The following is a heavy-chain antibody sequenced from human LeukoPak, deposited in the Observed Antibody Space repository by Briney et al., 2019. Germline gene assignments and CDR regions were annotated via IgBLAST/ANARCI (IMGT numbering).Heavy chain of an antibody. CDR3: AREGDCTNGVCSDAFDI. Sequence: PSETLSLTCTVSGGSISSYYWSWIRQPPGKGLELIGYIYYSGSTNYNPSLESRVTISVDTSKNQFSLKLSSVTAADTAVYYCAREGDCTNGVCSDAFDIWGQGTMVTVSS. V-gene: IGHV4-59*01. D-gene: IGHD2-8*01. J-gene: IGHJ3*02. CDR1: GGSISSYY. CDR2: IYYSGST.